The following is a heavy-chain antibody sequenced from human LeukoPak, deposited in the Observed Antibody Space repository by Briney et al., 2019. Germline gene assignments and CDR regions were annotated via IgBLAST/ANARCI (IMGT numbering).Heavy chain of an antibody. J-gene: IGHJ6*03. Sequence: PSETLSLTCTVSGGSISSGSYYWSWIRQPAGKGLEWIGRIYTSGSTNYNPSLKSRVTISVDTSKNQFSLKLSSVTAADTAVYYCARAHFSRTRYYYYYYMDVWGKGTTVTISS. CDR1: GGSISSGSYY. CDR2: IYTSGST. V-gene: IGHV4-61*02. CDR3: ARAHFSRTRYYYYYYMDV. D-gene: IGHD6-13*01.